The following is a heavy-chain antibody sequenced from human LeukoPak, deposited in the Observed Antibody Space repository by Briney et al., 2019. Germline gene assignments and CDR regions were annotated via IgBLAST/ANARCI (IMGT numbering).Heavy chain of an antibody. J-gene: IGHJ4*02. CDR1: GFPFSSYA. Sequence: GGSLRLSCAASGFPFSSYAMSWVRQAPGKGLEWVSAISGSRGSTYYADSVKGRFTISRDNSKNTLYLQMNSLRAEDTAEYYCAKELYYYDSSGYYLYYFDYWGQGTLVTVSS. CDR3: AKELYYYDSSGYYLYYFDY. CDR2: ISGSRGST. D-gene: IGHD3-22*01. V-gene: IGHV3-23*01.